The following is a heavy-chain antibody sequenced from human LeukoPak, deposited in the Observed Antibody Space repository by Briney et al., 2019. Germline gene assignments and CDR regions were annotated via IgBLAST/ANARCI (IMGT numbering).Heavy chain of an antibody. CDR2: IIPIFGTA. Sequence: SVTVSCTASGGTFSSYAISWVRQAPGQGLEWMGGIIPIFGTANYAQKFQGRVTITADESTSTAYMELSSLRSEDTAVYYCAREGYYYDSSGYYEWFDPWGQGTLVTVSS. J-gene: IGHJ5*02. CDR3: AREGYYYDSSGYYEWFDP. V-gene: IGHV1-69*13. D-gene: IGHD3-22*01. CDR1: GGTFSSYA.